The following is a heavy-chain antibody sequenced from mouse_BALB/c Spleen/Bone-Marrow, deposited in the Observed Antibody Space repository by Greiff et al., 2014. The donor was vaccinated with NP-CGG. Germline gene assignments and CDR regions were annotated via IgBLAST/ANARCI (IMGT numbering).Heavy chain of an antibody. CDR1: GYTFTSYD. CDR3: ARSGGDSMDY. J-gene: IGHJ4*01. V-gene: IGHV1S33*01. Sequence: CGPELVKPGALVKISCKASGYTFTSYDINWVKQRPGQGLEWIGWIYPGDGSTKYNEKFKGKATLTADKSSSTAYMQLSSLTSENSADYFCARSGGDSMDYWGQGTSITVSS. CDR2: IYPGDGST. D-gene: IGHD1-1*02.